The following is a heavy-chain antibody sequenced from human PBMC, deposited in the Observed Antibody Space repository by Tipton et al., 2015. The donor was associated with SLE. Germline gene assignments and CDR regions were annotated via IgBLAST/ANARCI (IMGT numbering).Heavy chain of an antibody. CDR1: GFTFSSYW. CDR2: VKQDGSDK. CDR3: AREGVGAYFDS. Sequence: SGFTFSSYWMSWVRQAPGKGLEWVAKVKQDGSDKYYVGSVQGRFTISRDNAMNSLYLEMNRLRADDTAVYYCAREGVGAYFDSWGQGTLVTVSS. V-gene: IGHV3-7*05. J-gene: IGHJ4*02. D-gene: IGHD1-26*01.